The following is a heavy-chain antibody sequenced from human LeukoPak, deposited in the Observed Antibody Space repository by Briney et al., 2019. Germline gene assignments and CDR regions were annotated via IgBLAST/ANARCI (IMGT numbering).Heavy chain of an antibody. CDR2: ISSTSRSYI. V-gene: IGHV3-21*01. J-gene: IGHJ6*03. D-gene: IGHD3-22*01. Sequence: GGSLRLSCAASGFTFSSYSMNWVRQAPGKGLEWVLSISSTSRSYIYYADSVKGRFTISRDNAKNSLYLQMHSLRAEDTAVYYCARVGVVVQYYFKQHYMDVWGKGTTVTVSS. CDR1: GFTFSSYS. CDR3: ARVGVVVQYYFKQHYMDV.